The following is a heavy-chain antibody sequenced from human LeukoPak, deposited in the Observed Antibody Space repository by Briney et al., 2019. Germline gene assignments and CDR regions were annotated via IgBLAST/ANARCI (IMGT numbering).Heavy chain of an antibody. CDR1: GGSVSSGSYY. CDR3: ARDRGPYSGYDSYYFDY. CDR2: IYYSGST. D-gene: IGHD5-12*01. J-gene: IGHJ4*02. Sequence: PSETLSLTCTVSGGSVSSGSYYWSWIRQPPGKGLEWIGYIYYSGSTNYNPSLKSRVTISVDTSKNQFSLKLSSVTAADTAVYYCARDRGPYSGYDSYYFDYWGQGTLVTVSS. V-gene: IGHV4-61*01.